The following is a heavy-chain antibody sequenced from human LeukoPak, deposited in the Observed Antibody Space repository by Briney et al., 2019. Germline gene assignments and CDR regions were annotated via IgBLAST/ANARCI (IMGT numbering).Heavy chain of an antibody. CDR1: GFTFSGYR. D-gene: IGHD4-23*01. CDR2: INSDRNSI. V-gene: IGHV3-74*01. CDR3: ARDRGNSGSDY. J-gene: IGHJ4*02. Sequence: GGSLRLSCAASGFTFSGYRMHWVRQGPGKGLVWVSRINSDRNSINYADSVKGRFTISRDNAKNTLYLQMNSLRAEDTAVYYCARDRGNSGSDYWGQGTLVTVSP.